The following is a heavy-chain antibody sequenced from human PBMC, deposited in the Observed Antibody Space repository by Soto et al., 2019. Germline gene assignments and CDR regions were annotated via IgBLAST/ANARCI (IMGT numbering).Heavy chain of an antibody. D-gene: IGHD6-19*01. V-gene: IGHV1-69*06. J-gene: IGHJ4*02. Sequence: ASVKVSCKASGGTFSSYAISWVRQAPGQGREWMGGIIPIFGTANYAQKFQGRVTITADKSTSTAYMELSSLRSEDTAVYYCARGRDSSGSQFDYWGQGXLGTVSA. CDR1: GGTFSSYA. CDR3: ARGRDSSGSQFDY. CDR2: IIPIFGTA.